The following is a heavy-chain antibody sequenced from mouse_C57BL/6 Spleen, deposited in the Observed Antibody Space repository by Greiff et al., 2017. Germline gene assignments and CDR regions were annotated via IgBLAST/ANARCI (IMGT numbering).Heavy chain of an antibody. D-gene: IGHD3-1*01. V-gene: IGHV1-15*01. CDR3: TRSGYDGFAY. CDR2: IDPETGGT. J-gene: IGHJ3*01. Sequence: QVQLKESGAELVRPGASVTLSCKASGYTFTDYEMHWVKQTPVHGLEWIGAIDPETGGTAYNQKFKGKAILTADKSSSTAYMELRSLTSEDSAVYYCTRSGYDGFAYWGQGTLVTVSA. CDR1: GYTFTDYE.